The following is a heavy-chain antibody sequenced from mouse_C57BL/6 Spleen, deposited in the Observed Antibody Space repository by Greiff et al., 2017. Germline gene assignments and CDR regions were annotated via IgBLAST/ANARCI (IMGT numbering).Heavy chain of an antibody. Sequence: QVQLQQPGAELVQPGASVKMSCKASGYTFTSYWITWVKQRPGQGLEWIGDIYPGSGSTNYNEKFKSKATLTVDTSSSTAYMQLSSLTSEDAAVYYCARGGLLPYYFDYWGQGTTLTFSS. V-gene: IGHV1-55*01. J-gene: IGHJ2*01. CDR1: GYTFTSYW. CDR2: IYPGSGST. CDR3: ARGGLLPYYFDY. D-gene: IGHD2-3*01.